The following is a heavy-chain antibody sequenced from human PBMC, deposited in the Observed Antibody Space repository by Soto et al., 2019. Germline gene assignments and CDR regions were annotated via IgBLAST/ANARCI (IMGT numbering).Heavy chain of an antibody. CDR2: IWYDGSNK. D-gene: IGHD2-15*01. Sequence: GGSLRLSCAASGFTFSSYGMHWVRQAPGKGLEWVAVIWYDGSNKYYADSVKGRFAISRDNSKNTLYLQMNSLRAEDTAVYYCARSEGFYGGIVDYWGQGTLVTVSS. CDR3: ARSEGFYGGIVDY. CDR1: GFTFSSYG. J-gene: IGHJ4*02. V-gene: IGHV3-33*01.